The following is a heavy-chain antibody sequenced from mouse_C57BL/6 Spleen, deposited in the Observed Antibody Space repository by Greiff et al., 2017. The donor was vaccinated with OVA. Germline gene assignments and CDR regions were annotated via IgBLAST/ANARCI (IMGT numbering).Heavy chain of an antibody. CDR3: CYGSSLYYYAMDY. CDR1: GYAFSSSW. D-gene: IGHD1-1*01. Sequence: QVQLKESGPELVKPGASVKISCKASGYAFSSSWMNWVKQRPGKGLEWIGRIYPGDGDTNYNGKFKGKATLTADKSSSTAYMQLSSLTSEDSAVYFCCYGSSLYYYAMDYWGQGTSVTVSS. J-gene: IGHJ4*01. CDR2: IYPGDGDT. V-gene: IGHV1-82*01.